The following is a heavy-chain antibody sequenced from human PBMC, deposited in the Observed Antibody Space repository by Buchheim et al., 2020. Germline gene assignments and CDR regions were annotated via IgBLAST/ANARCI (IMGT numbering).Heavy chain of an antibody. CDR2: INPSGGST. V-gene: IGHV1-46*01. CDR3: ARDVSQLDGEDDY. J-gene: IGHJ4*02. CDR1: GGTFSSYA. D-gene: IGHD3-10*01. Sequence: QVQLVQSGAEVKKPGSSVKVSCKASGGTFSSYAISWVRQAPGQGLEWMGIINPSGGSTSYAQKFQGRVTMTRDTSTSTVSMELSGLRSEDTAVYYCARDVSQLDGEDDYWGQGTL.